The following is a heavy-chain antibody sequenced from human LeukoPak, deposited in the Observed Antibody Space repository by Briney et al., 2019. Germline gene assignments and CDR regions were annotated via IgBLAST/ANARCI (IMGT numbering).Heavy chain of an antibody. CDR2: ISYDGSNK. CDR1: GFTLSSYA. J-gene: IGHJ4*02. D-gene: IGHD6-19*01. V-gene: IGHV3-30-3*01. CDR3: AREQWLVLDY. Sequence: PGGSLRLSCAASGFTLSSYAMHWVRQAPGKGLEWVAVISYDGSNKYYADSVKGRFTISRDNSKNTLYLQMNSLRAEDTAVYYCAREQWLVLDYWGQGTLVTVSS.